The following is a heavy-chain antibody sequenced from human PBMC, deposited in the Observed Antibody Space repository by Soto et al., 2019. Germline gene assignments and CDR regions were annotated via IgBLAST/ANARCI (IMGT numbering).Heavy chain of an antibody. D-gene: IGHD1-7*01. CDR2: ISGSGGST. Sequence: EVQLLESGGGLVQPGGSLRLSCAASGFTFSSYAMSWVRQAPGKGLEWVSAISGSGGSTYYADSVKGRFTISRDNSKNTLDLQRNSLRAEDTAVYYCAKERGDVNWNYDGTFDYWGQGTLVTVSS. CDR1: GFTFSSYA. J-gene: IGHJ4*02. CDR3: AKERGDVNWNYDGTFDY. V-gene: IGHV3-23*01.